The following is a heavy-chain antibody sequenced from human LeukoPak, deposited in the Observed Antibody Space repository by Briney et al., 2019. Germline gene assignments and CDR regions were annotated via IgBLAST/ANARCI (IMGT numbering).Heavy chain of an antibody. D-gene: IGHD5-18*01. Sequence: GGSLRLSCAASGFTFNNYWMSWVRQAPGKGLEWVANIKQDGSEKYYVDSVKGRFTISRDNAKNSLYLQMNSLRAEDTAVYYCARESGYSYGYYFDYWGQGTLVTVSS. CDR2: IKQDGSEK. CDR3: ARESGYSYGYYFDY. CDR1: GFTFNNYW. J-gene: IGHJ4*02. V-gene: IGHV3-7*01.